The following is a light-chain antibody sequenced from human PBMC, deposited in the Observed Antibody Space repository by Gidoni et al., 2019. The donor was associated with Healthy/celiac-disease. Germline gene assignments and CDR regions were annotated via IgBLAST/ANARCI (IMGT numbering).Light chain of an antibody. CDR1: QDISNY. V-gene: IGKV1-33*01. Sequence: DIQMTQSPSSLSASVGDRVPITCQASQDISNYLNWYQQKQGKAPKLLIYDASNLETGVPSRFSGSGSGTDFTFTISSLQPEDIATYYCQQYDNLPPVFGPGTKVDIK. CDR2: DAS. J-gene: IGKJ3*01. CDR3: QQYDNLPPV.